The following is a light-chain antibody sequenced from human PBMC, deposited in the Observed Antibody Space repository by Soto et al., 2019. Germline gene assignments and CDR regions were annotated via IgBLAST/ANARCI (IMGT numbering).Light chain of an antibody. CDR2: GAS. V-gene: IGKV3-20*01. J-gene: IGKJ1*01. CDR3: QQRET. CDR1: QGVTSSY. Sequence: EIVLTQSPSTLSLSPGERVTLSCRASQGVTSSYLAWYQQKPGQAPRLLTYGASSRATGIPDRFSGSVSGTDFTLTISRLEPEDFAVYYCQQRETFGQGTKVDIK.